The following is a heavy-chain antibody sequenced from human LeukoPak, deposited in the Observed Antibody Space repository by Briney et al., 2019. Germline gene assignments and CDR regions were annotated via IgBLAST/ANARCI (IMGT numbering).Heavy chain of an antibody. Sequence: GSLRLSCAASGFTFSDYYMSWIRQAPGKGLEWVSYISSSGSTIYYADSVKGRFTISRDNAKNSLYLQMNSLRAEDTAVYYCARHAYCGGDCYTYYYYYMDVWGKGTTVTVSS. V-gene: IGHV3-11*04. CDR1: GFTFSDYY. J-gene: IGHJ6*03. CDR2: ISSSGSTI. CDR3: ARHAYCGGDCYTYYYYYMDV. D-gene: IGHD2-21*01.